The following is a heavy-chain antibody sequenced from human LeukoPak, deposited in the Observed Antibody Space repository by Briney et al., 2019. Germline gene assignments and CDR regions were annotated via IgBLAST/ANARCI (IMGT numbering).Heavy chain of an antibody. CDR3: ARDPLTIRGSYFDL. D-gene: IGHD3-3*02. Sequence: SGTLSLTCTVSGGSISSGDYYWSWIRQPPGKGLEWIGYIYYSGSTYYNPSLKSRVTISVDTSKNQFSLKLSSVTAADTAVYYCARDPLTIRGSYFDLWGRGTLVTVSS. CDR1: GGSISSGDYY. CDR2: IYYSGST. V-gene: IGHV4-30-4*08. J-gene: IGHJ2*01.